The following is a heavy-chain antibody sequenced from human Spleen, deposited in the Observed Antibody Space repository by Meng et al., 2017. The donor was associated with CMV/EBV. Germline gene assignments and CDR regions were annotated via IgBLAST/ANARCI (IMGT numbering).Heavy chain of an antibody. D-gene: IGHD3-3*01. Sequence: YGGSFPDYYWNWIRQPPGKGLEWIGEINHGGTTNSNPSLKSRVPMSVDTSKNQVSVKLTSVTAADTAVYYCARGRDFWSGYLRFDPWGQGTLVTVSS. CDR1: GGSFPDYY. J-gene: IGHJ5*02. CDR2: INHGGTT. CDR3: ARGRDFWSGYLRFDP. V-gene: IGHV4-34*01.